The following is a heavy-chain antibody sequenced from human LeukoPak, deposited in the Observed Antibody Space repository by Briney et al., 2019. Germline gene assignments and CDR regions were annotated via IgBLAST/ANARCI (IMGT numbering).Heavy chain of an antibody. CDR1: GDSISSGGYS. V-gene: IGHV4-30-2*01. Sequence: PSQTLSLTCAVSGDSISSGGYSWSWIRQPPGKSLEWIGYIYHSGSTYYNPSLKSRVTISVDRSKNQFSLKLSSVTAADTAVYYCARWKGRSTFDYWGQGTLVTVSS. D-gene: IGHD1-1*01. CDR2: IYHSGST. CDR3: ARWKGRSTFDY. J-gene: IGHJ4*02.